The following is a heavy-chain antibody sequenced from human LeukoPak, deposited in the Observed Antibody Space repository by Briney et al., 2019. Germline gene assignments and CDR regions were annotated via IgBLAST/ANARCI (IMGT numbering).Heavy chain of an antibody. CDR2: SSASRGTQ. V-gene: IGHV3-48*03. CDR3: ARGGAIFGVVLKSGWFDP. Sequence: GGSLRLSCVGSGFTFRSYEMTWVRQAPGKGLEWIASSSASRGTQYYADSVKGRFTISRDDAKTSLFLQMNSLTADDTAIYYCARGGAIFGVVLKSGWFDPWGQGTLVTVSA. J-gene: IGHJ5*02. CDR1: GFTFRSYE. D-gene: IGHD3-3*01.